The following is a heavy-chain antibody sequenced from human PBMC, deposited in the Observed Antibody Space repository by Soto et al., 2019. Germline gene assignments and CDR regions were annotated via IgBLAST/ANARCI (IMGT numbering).Heavy chain of an antibody. CDR3: ARSRSGAVADSFDF. D-gene: IGHD3-10*01. V-gene: IGHV3-30*04. J-gene: IGHJ4*02. CDR1: GFTFSRYA. Sequence: GGSVRLSCAASGFTFSRYAIHWVRQAPGKGLEWVAVISRDGTNKYYVDSVKGRFTISRDNSRNTLYLQMNSLRHEDAAVYYCARSRSGAVADSFDFWGQGTLVTVSS. CDR2: ISRDGTNK.